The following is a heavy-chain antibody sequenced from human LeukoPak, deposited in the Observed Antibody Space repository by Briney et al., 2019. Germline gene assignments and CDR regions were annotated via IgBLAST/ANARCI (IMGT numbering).Heavy chain of an antibody. V-gene: IGHV4-31*03. J-gene: IGHJ6*02. D-gene: IGHD3-22*01. CDR2: IYYSGST. CDR3: ARGSDSSGYYYYYGMDV. Sequence: TQTLSLTCTVSGGSISSGGYYWSWIRQHPGKGLEWIGYIYYSGSTYYNPSLKSRVTISVDTSKNQFSLKLSSVTAADTAVHYCARGSDSSGYYYYYGMDVWGQGTTVTVSS. CDR1: GGSISSGGYY.